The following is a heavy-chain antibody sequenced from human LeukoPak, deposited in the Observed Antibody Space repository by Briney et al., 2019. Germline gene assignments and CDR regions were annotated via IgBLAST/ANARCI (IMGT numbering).Heavy chain of an antibody. CDR2: SYHSGST. V-gene: IGHV4-30-2*01. D-gene: IGHD2-2*01. CDR1: GGSISSGGYS. Sequence: SETLSLTCAVWGGSISSGGYSCSWIRQPPGKGLEWIGYSYHSGSTYYNSSLKSRVTISVDRSKNQFSLKLSSVTAADTAVYYCARALVVYCSSTSCYPGWFDPWGQGTLVTVSS. CDR3: ARALVVYCSSTSCYPGWFDP. J-gene: IGHJ5*02.